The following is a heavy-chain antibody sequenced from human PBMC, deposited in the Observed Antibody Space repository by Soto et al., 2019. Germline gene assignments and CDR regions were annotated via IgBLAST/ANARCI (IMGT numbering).Heavy chain of an antibody. CDR3: TKGGDYWSGFSPD. Sequence: GSLRLSCAASGFTFSDYVMSWVRQAPGKGLVWVSGISASGGSSYDVDSVRGRSTISRDDSKNTLFLQMNSLTDEDTAVYYCTKGGDYWSGFSPDWGQGTLVTVSS. J-gene: IGHJ4*02. V-gene: IGHV3-23*01. CDR2: ISASGGSS. CDR1: GFTFSDYV. D-gene: IGHD3-3*01.